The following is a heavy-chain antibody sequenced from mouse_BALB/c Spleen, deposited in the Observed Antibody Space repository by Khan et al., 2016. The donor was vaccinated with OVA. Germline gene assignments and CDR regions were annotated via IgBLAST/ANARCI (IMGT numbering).Heavy chain of an antibody. CDR3: ARETAYYGDYEAMDY. CDR2: IWTGGST. Sequence: QVQLKESGPGLVAPSQSLSITCTVSGFSLVTYGVHWVRQSPGRGLEWLGVIWTGGSTNYNSALMSRLSISKDNSKSQVFLKMNSLQTEDTAMYYYARETAYYGDYEAMDYWGQGTSVTVSS. V-gene: IGHV2-9*02. D-gene: IGHD2-13*01. J-gene: IGHJ4*01. CDR1: GFSLVTYG.